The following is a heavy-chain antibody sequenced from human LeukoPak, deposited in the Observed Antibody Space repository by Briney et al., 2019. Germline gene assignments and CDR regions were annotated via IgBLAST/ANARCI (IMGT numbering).Heavy chain of an antibody. V-gene: IGHV3-23*01. CDR1: GFTFSSYA. CDR3: AKDLHSCSWYERGDWFDP. Sequence: GGSLRLSCAASGFTFSSYAMSWVRQAPGKGLEWVSAISGSGGSTYYADSVKGRFTISRDNSKNTLYLQMNSLRAEDTAVYYCAKDLHSCSWYERGDWFDPWGQGTLVTVSS. J-gene: IGHJ5*02. D-gene: IGHD6-13*01. CDR2: ISGSGGST.